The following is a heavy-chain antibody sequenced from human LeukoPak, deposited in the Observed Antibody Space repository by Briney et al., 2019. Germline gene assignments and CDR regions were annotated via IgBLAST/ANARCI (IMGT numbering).Heavy chain of an antibody. CDR1: GLTVSSNY. CDR2: IYNGDMT. D-gene: IGHD3-3*01. Sequence: PGGSLRLSCAASGLTVSSNYMSWVREAPGKGLEWLSIIYNGDMTYYADSVKGRFTISRDNSKNTLYLQMNSLRAEDTAVYYCAKGLGVGVYEAFDIWGQGTMVTVSS. V-gene: IGHV3-66*01. CDR3: AKGLGVGVYEAFDI. J-gene: IGHJ3*02.